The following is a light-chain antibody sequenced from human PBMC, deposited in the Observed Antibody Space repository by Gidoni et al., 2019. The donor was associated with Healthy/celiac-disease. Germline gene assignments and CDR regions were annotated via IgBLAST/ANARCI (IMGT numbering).Light chain of an antibody. CDR2: RNN. Sequence: QSVLTQPPSASGTPGLRVTISCSGSSSNIGSNYVYWYQQLPGTAPKLLIYRNNQRPSGVPDRFSGSKSGTSASLAISGLRSEDEADYYCAAWDDSLSGPEFGGGTKLTVL. CDR1: SSNIGSNY. V-gene: IGLV1-47*01. J-gene: IGLJ2*01. CDR3: AAWDDSLSGPE.